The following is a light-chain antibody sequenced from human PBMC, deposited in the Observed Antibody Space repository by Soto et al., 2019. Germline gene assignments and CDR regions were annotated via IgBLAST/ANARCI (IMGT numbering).Light chain of an antibody. CDR2: GAS. Sequence: EVVMTQSPVTLSVSPGEGATLSCRASQSVISYLAWYQQKPGQAPRLLIYGASTRATDVPARFSGSGSGTEFTLTISSLQPEDFGVYYCQQYNNWPWLTVGGGTKVEI. CDR1: QSVISY. J-gene: IGKJ4*01. V-gene: IGKV3-15*01. CDR3: QQYNNWPWLT.